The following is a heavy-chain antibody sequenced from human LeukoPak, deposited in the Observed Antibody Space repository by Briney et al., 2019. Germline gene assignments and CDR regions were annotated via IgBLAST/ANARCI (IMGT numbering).Heavy chain of an antibody. CDR2: IYYSGST. D-gene: IGHD3-10*01. CDR1: GGSITSYY. V-gene: IGHV4-59*01. CDR3: VRGPYGSSISNWFDP. Sequence: PSETLSLTCTVSGGSITSYYWTWIRQPPGKGLEWIGSIYYSGSTNYNPSLKSRVSVSVDTSKKQFSLNLRSVTAADTAVYYCVRGPYGSSISNWFDPWGQGILVAVSS. J-gene: IGHJ5*02.